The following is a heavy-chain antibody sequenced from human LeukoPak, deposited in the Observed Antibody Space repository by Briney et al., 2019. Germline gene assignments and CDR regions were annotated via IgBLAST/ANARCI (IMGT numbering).Heavy chain of an antibody. Sequence: SETLSLTCTVSGGSISRSSYYWGWIRQPPGKGLEWIGNIYYSGSTYYNPSLKSRVTISVDKSKNQFSLKLSSVTAADTAVYYCARGIRGRTFDIWGQGTMVTVSS. D-gene: IGHD1-14*01. V-gene: IGHV4-39*07. CDR2: IYYSGST. CDR1: GGSISRSSYY. CDR3: ARGIRGRTFDI. J-gene: IGHJ3*02.